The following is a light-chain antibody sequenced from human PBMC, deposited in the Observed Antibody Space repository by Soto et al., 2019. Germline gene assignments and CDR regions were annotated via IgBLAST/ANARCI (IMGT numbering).Light chain of an antibody. CDR1: QGISSY. V-gene: IGKV1-9*01. J-gene: IGKJ4*01. Sequence: DIQLTQSPSFLSASVGDRVTITCRASQGISSYLARYQQKPGKAPKLLIYAASTLQSGVPSRFSGSGYGTEFTLTISSLQPEDFATYYCQQLNSYPLTFGGGTKVEIK. CDR2: AAS. CDR3: QQLNSYPLT.